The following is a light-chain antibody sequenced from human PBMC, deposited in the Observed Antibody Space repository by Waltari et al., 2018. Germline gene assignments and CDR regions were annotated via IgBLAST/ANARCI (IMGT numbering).Light chain of an antibody. J-gene: IGKJ4*01. CDR1: HSVNWY. CDR3: QQRRNWPLT. V-gene: IGKV3-11*01. CDR2: DAS. Sequence: EIVLTQSPATLSLSPGERATLSCRASHSVNWYLAWYQQRPGQAPRLLIYDASNRATGIPARVSGSGSETDFTLTISSLQPEDSAVYYCQQRRNWPLTFGGGTKVEIK.